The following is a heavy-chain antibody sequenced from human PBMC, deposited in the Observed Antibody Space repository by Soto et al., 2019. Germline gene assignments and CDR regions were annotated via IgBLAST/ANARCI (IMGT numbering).Heavy chain of an antibody. CDR1: GYTFTSYA. J-gene: IGHJ6*02. V-gene: IGHV1-3*01. CDR2: INAGNGNT. CDR3: AKAISYYSGMDV. Sequence: ASVKVSCKASGYTFTSYAMHWVRQAPGQRLEWMRWINAGNGNTKYSLKFQGRVTITRDTSASTAYMELSSLRSEDTAVYYCAKAISYYSGMDVLGQGTTVTVSS. D-gene: IGHD2-21*01.